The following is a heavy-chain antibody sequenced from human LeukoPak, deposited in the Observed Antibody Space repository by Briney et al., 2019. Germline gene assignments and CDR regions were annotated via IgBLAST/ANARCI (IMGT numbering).Heavy chain of an antibody. D-gene: IGHD3-22*01. J-gene: IGHJ4*02. CDR1: GGSISSYY. CDR2: IYYSGST. Sequence: SETLSLTCTVSGGSISSYYWSWIRQPPGKGLEWIGYIYYSGSTNYNPSLKSRVTISVDTSKNQFSLKLNSVTAADTAVYYCARYMLDSSGYYYDYWGQGTLVTVSS. V-gene: IGHV4-59*08. CDR3: ARYMLDSSGYYYDY.